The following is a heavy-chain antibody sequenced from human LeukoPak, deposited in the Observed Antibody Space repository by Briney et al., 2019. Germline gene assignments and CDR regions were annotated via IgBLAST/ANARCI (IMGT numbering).Heavy chain of an antibody. CDR3: ARRMNSGSYYPSYYFDY. D-gene: IGHD3-10*01. CDR1: GYTFTNYG. Sequence: ASVKVSCTASGYTFTNYGFSWVRQAPGQGLEWMGWISTFNGDTNYAPNLQDRVTMTTDTSTSTAYMELRSLRSDDTAVYFCARRMNSGSYYPSYYFDYWGQGILVTVSS. CDR2: ISTFNGDT. J-gene: IGHJ4*02. V-gene: IGHV1-18*01.